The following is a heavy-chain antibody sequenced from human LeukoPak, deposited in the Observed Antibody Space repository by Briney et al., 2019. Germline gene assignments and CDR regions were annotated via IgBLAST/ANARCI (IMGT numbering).Heavy chain of an antibody. CDR3: ARGPGGLRLGHPNDY. Sequence: SETLSLTCAVYGGSFSGYYRSWIRQPPGKGLEWIGEINHSGSTNYNPSLKSRVTISVDTSKNQFSLKLSSVTAADTAGYYCARGPGGLRLGHPNDYWGQGTLVTVSS. CDR1: GGSFSGYY. J-gene: IGHJ4*02. V-gene: IGHV4-34*01. D-gene: IGHD3-16*01. CDR2: INHSGST.